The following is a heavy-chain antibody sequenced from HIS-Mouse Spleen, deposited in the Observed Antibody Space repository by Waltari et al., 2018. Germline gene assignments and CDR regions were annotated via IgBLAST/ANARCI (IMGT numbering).Heavy chain of an antibody. CDR1: GFTFSSYA. CDR3: ARVNGIAVAGTDAFDI. CDR2: ISYDGSNK. J-gene: IGHJ3*02. Sequence: QVQLVESGGGVVQPGRSLRLSGAARGFTFSSYAIHWVRQAPGKGLEWVAVISYDGSNKYYADSVKGRFTISRDNSKNTLYLQMNSLRAEDTAVYYCARVNGIAVAGTDAFDIWGQGTMVTVSS. D-gene: IGHD6-19*01. V-gene: IGHV3-30-3*01.